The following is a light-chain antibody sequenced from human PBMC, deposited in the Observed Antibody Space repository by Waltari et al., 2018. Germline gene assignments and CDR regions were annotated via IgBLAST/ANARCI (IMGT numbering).Light chain of an antibody. CDR2: VNSDGSH. CDR1: SGHSSNV. CDR3: ETGGHGTWV. V-gene: IGLV4-69*01. Sequence: QLVLTQSPSASASLGASVKLTCTLSSGHSSNVIAGLQKQPEKGPRYLMKVNSDGSHCKGDDTPDRFSGSSSGAERYLTISNLQPEDEADYYCETGGHGTWVFGGGTKVTVL. J-gene: IGLJ3*02.